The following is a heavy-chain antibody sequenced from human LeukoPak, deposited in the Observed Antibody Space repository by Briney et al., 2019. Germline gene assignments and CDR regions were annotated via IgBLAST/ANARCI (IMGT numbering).Heavy chain of an antibody. V-gene: IGHV1-69*13. D-gene: IGHD3-22*01. J-gene: IGHJ4*02. CDR1: GGTFSSYA. CDR2: VIPIFGRA. Sequence: SVKVSCKASGGTFSSYAISWVRQAPGQGPEWMGGVIPIFGRANYAQRFQGRVTITADESTSTVYMELSSLRSEDTAVYYCARASGDSSNYDFPKPYSYWGQGTLVTVSS. CDR3: ARASGDSSNYDFPKPYSY.